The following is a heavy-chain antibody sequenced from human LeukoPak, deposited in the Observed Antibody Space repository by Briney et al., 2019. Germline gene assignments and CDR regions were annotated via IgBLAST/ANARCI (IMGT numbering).Heavy chain of an antibody. CDR1: GYTLTELS. CDR2: FDPEDGET. Sequence: ASVKVSCKVSGYTLTELSMHWVRQAPGKGLEWMGGFDPEDGETIYAQKFQGRVTMTEDTSTDTAYMELSSLRSEDTAVYYCATTEIVGATSYFDYWGQGTLVTVSS. CDR3: ATTEIVGATSYFDY. V-gene: IGHV1-24*01. J-gene: IGHJ4*02. D-gene: IGHD1-26*01.